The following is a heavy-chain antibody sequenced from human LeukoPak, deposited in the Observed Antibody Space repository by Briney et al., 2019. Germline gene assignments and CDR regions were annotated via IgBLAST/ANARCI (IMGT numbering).Heavy chain of an antibody. J-gene: IGHJ3*01. V-gene: IGHV3-23*01. D-gene: IGHD4-17*01. Sequence: GGSLRLSCTASGFTFRTDAMIWDRQAPGKGLEWVSAIRAGGDTTVYADAVRGRFTISRDNSNSALYLQMNELRAEDTAVYYCARDPNGDYIGAFDFWGQGTMVTVSS. CDR3: ARDPNGDYIGAFDF. CDR1: GFTFRTDA. CDR2: IRAGGDTT.